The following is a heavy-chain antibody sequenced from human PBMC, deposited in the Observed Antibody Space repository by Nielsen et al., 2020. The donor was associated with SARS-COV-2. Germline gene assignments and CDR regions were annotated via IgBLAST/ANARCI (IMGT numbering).Heavy chain of an antibody. CDR3: ARTSGFDPDDAFDV. Sequence: SETLSLTCSVSGTSMSGFYWNWVRQPPGKGLEWIGSIHNSGSTNYKSSLRSRVTMSVDGSKNQFSLKLTSVTAADTAVYYCARTSGFDPDDAFDVWGQGTMVTVSS. J-gene: IGHJ3*01. V-gene: IGHV4-59*01. CDR2: IHNSGST. CDR1: GTSMSGFY. D-gene: IGHD3-10*01.